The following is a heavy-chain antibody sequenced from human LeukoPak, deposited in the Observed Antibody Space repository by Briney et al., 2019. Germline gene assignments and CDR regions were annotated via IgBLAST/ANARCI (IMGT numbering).Heavy chain of an antibody. V-gene: IGHV3-73*01. CDR2: IRSKANSYAT. Sequence: GGSLRLSCAASGFTFSGSAMHWVRRASGKGLEWVGRIRSKANSYATAYAASVKGRFTISRDDSKNTAYLQMNSLKTEDTAVYYCTRVLTVTLDLWDYWGQGTLVTVSS. CDR1: GFTFSGSA. D-gene: IGHD4-17*01. CDR3: TRVLTVTLDLWDY. J-gene: IGHJ4*02.